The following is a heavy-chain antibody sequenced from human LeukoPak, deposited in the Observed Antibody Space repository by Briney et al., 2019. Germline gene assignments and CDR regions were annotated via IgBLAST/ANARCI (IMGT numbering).Heavy chain of an antibody. Sequence: PGGSLRLSCAASGFTFSSYAMSWVRRAPGEGLEWVSAISGSDGSTYYADSAKGRFTISRDNSKNTLYLQMNSLRAEDTAVYYCAKANGDYYYYYMDVWGKGTTVTVSS. CDR3: AKANGDYYYYYMDV. V-gene: IGHV3-23*01. J-gene: IGHJ6*03. D-gene: IGHD2-8*01. CDR2: ISGSDGST. CDR1: GFTFSSYA.